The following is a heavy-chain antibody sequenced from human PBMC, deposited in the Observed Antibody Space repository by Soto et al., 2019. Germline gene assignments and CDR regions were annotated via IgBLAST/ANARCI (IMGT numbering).Heavy chain of an antibody. V-gene: IGHV1-2*04. J-gene: IGHJ6*02. D-gene: IGHD6-13*01. Sequence: ASVKVSCKSSVYTFTGYYIDCVRQAPGQGLEWMGWINPNSGVTNYAQKFQGWVTMTRDTSISTAYMELSRLRSDDTAVYYCARGQGYSSSWYGTYYYYYGMDVWGQGTTVTVSS. CDR1: VYTFTGYY. CDR3: ARGQGYSSSWYGTYYYYYGMDV. CDR2: INPNSGVT.